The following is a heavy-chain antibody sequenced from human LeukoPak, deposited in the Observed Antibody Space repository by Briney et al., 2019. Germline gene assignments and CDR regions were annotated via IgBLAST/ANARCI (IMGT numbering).Heavy chain of an antibody. D-gene: IGHD2-2*01. CDR1: GFTFRSFN. CDR3: ARDRGGNTCYRGDAFDI. J-gene: IGHJ3*02. CDR2: ISSGGATI. V-gene: IGHV3-48*01. Sequence: GGSLRLSCAASGFTFRSFNMNWVRQSPGKGLEWISYISSGGATIFYADSVKGRFTISRDNAKNSVYLQMTNVRAEDTAVYYCARDRGGNTCYRGDAFDIWGQGTMATVS.